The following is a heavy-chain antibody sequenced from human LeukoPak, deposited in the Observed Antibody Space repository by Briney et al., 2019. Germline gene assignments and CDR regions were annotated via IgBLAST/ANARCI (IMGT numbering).Heavy chain of an antibody. CDR1: GDSISSYY. CDR2: IYYSGTT. D-gene: IGHD6-19*01. J-gene: IGHJ4*02. Sequence: SETLSLTCTVSGDSISSYYWSWIRQPPGKGLEWIGYIYYSGTTNYNPSLKSRVTISQDTSKNQFSLKLSSVTAADTALYYCAGEISSSGWYHPFDYWGQGTLVTVSS. V-gene: IGHV4-59*01. CDR3: AGEISSSGWYHPFDY.